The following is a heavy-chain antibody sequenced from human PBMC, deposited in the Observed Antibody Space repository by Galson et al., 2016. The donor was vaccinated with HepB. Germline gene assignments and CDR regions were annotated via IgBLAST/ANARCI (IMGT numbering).Heavy chain of an antibody. CDR1: GGSFSGYY. J-gene: IGHJ5*02. CDR3: ARGRRYRGGNTWKGGNGFDP. D-gene: IGHD1-1*01. Sequence: SETLSLTCAVYGGSFSGYYWSWIRQPPGKGLEWIGEISHSGSANYNPSLKSRVTMSVDTSKNQFFLKLSSVTAADSAVYYCARGRRYRGGNTWKGGNGFDPWGQGTLVTVSS. CDR2: ISHSGSA. V-gene: IGHV4-34*01.